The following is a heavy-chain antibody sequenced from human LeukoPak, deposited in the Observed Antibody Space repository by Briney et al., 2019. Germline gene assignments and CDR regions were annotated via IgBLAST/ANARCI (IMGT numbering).Heavy chain of an antibody. CDR2: ISSSSSYI. CDR1: GFTFSSYS. V-gene: IGHV3-21*04. J-gene: IGHJ4*02. CDR3: AKDRGIISDY. Sequence: GGSLRLSCAASGFTFSSYSMNWVRQAPGKGLEWVSSISSSSSYIYYADSVKGRFTISRDNSKNTLYLQMNSLRAEDTAVYYCAKDRGIISDYWGQGTLVTVSS. D-gene: IGHD3-10*01.